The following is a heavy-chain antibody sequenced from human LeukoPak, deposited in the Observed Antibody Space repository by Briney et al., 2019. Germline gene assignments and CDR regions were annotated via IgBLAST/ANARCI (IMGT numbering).Heavy chain of an antibody. CDR3: ARAGTAMQAFDY. CDR2: ISSSSSTI. Sequence: PGGSLRLSCAASGFSFSSYIMNWVRQAPGKGLEWVSHISSSSSTIYYADSVKGRFTISRDNAKNSLYLQMNSLRAEDTAVYYCARAGTAMQAFDYWGQGTLVTVSS. CDR1: GFSFSSYI. J-gene: IGHJ4*02. D-gene: IGHD5-18*01. V-gene: IGHV3-48*04.